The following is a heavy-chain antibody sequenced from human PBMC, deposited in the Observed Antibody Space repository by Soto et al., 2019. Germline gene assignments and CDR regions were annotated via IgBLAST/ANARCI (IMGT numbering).Heavy chain of an antibody. CDR3: VRDLVATMHDYYYYGVDL. J-gene: IGHJ6*02. V-gene: IGHV1-2*02. Sequence: ASVKVSCKASGYSFTGYRLHWVRQAPGQGLEWMGWLNPKNGETSYVRKFRDRVTMTSDTSITTAYMDLKWLTSDDTAIYYCVRDLVATMHDYYYYGVDLWG. CDR1: GYSFTGYR. D-gene: IGHD5-12*01. CDR2: LNPKNGET.